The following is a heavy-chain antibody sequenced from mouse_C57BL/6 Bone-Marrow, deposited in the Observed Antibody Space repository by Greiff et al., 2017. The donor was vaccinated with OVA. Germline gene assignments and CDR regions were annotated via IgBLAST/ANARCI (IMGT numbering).Heavy chain of an antibody. V-gene: IGHV6-3*01. D-gene: IGHD1-1*01. Sequence: EVKVEESGGGLVQPGGSMKLSCVASGFTFSNYWMNWVRQSPEKGLEWVAQIRLKSDNYATHYAESVKGRFTISRDDSKSSVYLQMNNLRAEDTGIYYCTVTTVGAPFAYWGQGTLVTVSA. CDR3: TVTTVGAPFAY. CDR1: GFTFSNYW. J-gene: IGHJ3*01. CDR2: IRLKSDNYAT.